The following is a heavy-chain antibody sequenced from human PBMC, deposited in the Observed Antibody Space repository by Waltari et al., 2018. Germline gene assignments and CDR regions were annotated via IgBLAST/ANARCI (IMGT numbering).Heavy chain of an antibody. V-gene: IGHV4-59*01. CDR1: GGSISSYY. Sequence: QVQLQESGPGLVKPSETLSLTCTVSGGSISSYYWSWIRQPPGKGLEWIGYIYYSGSTNYNPSLKSRVTISVDTSKNQFSLKLSSVTAADTAVYYCAISEVYSSSWYVDYWGQGTLVTVSP. D-gene: IGHD6-13*01. CDR2: IYYSGST. CDR3: AISEVYSSSWYVDY. J-gene: IGHJ4*02.